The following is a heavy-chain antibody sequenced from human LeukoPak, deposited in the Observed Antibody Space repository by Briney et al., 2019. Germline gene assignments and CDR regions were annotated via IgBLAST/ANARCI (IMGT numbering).Heavy chain of an antibody. J-gene: IGHJ4*02. Sequence: GGSLRLSCAASGFTFSSYSMNWVRRAPGKGLEWVSSISSSSSYIYYADSVKGRFTISRDNAKNSLYLQMNSLRAEDTAVYYCARVIRYSSSWYYFDYWGQGTLVTVSS. V-gene: IGHV3-21*01. CDR2: ISSSSSYI. CDR1: GFTFSSYS. CDR3: ARVIRYSSSWYYFDY. D-gene: IGHD6-13*01.